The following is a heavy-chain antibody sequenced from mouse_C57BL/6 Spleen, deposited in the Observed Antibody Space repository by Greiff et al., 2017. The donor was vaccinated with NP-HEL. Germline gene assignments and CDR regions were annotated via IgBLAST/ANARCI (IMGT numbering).Heavy chain of an antibody. CDR2: INPNNGGT. J-gene: IGHJ3*01. D-gene: IGHD1-1*01. CDR1: GYTFTDYN. CDR3: ARDHYYGTAGFAY. Sequence: EVQLQQSGPELVKPGASVKIPCKASGYTFTDYNMDWVKQSHGKSLEWIGDINPNNGGTIYNQKFKGKATLTVDKSSSTAYMELRSLTSEDTAVYYCARDHYYGTAGFAYWGQGTLVTVSA. V-gene: IGHV1-18*01.